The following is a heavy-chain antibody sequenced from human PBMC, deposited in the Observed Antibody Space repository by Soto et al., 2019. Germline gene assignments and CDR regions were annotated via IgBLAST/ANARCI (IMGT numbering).Heavy chain of an antibody. V-gene: IGHV3-7*05. Sequence: EVQLVESGGGLVQPGGSLRLSCVISGSTLSSHWMTWVRQAPGKGLEWVASINQDGFGKHYLDSVKGRFTISRDTAKSSLYLQMDSLRVEDKAVYYCAKDHGSGSYPYWGQGTLVTVS. CDR3: AKDHGSGSYPY. J-gene: IGHJ4*02. D-gene: IGHD1-26*01. CDR1: GSTLSSHW. CDR2: INQDGFGK.